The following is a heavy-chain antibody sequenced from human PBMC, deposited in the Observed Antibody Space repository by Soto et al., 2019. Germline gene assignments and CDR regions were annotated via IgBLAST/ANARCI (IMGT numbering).Heavy chain of an antibody. CDR3: ARDPKTSGGQHWAFNSFDS. Sequence: QVQLVESGGGVVQPGRCLRLSCAASGFSFSISPMHWVRQAPGKGPEWVALISYDGTNKFYADSVKGRFPISRDNSKSTLYLQVDSLRPEDAAVYYCARDPKTSGGQHWAFNSFDSWGQGTLLTVSS. CDR1: GFSFSISP. J-gene: IGHJ5*01. CDR2: ISYDGTNK. V-gene: IGHV3-30-3*01. D-gene: IGHD7-27*01.